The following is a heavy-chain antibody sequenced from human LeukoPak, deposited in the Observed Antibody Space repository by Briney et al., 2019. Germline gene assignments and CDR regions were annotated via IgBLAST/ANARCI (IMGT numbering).Heavy chain of an antibody. CDR2: IYYSGST. CDR3: ARQPTRLAYFDY. V-gene: IGHV4-59*05. CDR1: GGSISSYY. J-gene: IGHJ4*02. Sequence: SETLSLTCTVSGGSISSYYWSWIRQPPGKGLEWIGSIYYSGSTYYNPSLKSRVTISVDTSKNQFSLKLSSVTAADTAVYYCARQPTRLAYFDYWGQGTLVTVSS. D-gene: IGHD6-19*01.